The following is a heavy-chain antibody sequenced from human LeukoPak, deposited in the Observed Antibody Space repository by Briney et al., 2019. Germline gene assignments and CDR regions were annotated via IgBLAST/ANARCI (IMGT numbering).Heavy chain of an antibody. J-gene: IGHJ2*01. D-gene: IGHD6-13*01. CDR2: IYHSGST. CDR1: GGSFSGYY. Sequence: SETLSLTCAVYGGSFSGYYWSWIRQPPGKGLEWIGYIYHSGSTYYNPSLKSRVTISVDRSKNQFSLKLSSVTAADTAVYYCARDSSSWYANWYFDLWGRGTLVTVSS. V-gene: IGHV4-34*01. CDR3: ARDSSSWYANWYFDL.